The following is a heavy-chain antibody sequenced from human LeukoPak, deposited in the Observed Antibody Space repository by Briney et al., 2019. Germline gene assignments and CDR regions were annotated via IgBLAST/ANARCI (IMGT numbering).Heavy chain of an antibody. J-gene: IGHJ4*02. CDR3: SRSLDY. CDR2: INQDGSEK. Sequence: PRQSLRLSCPPSGFTLANYWMDWVRQAPGKGLEWVANINQDGSEKFYVDSVKGRFTISRDNAKNSVYLQMNRLRAEDTAVYYCSRSLDYLGQGTLVTVSS. CDR1: GFTLANYW. V-gene: IGHV3-7*01.